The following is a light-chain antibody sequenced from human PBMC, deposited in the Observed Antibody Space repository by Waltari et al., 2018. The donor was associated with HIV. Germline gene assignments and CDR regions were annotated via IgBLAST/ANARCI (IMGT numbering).Light chain of an antibody. V-gene: IGLV2-23*02. CDR1: SRDGGSYYL. J-gene: IGLJ3*02. CDR3: CSYAGSSTLV. CDR2: EVN. Sequence: QSALTQPASVSGSPGQSITISCTGTSRDGGSYYLVFWYQQHPGKAPKLMIYEVNKRPSGVSNRFSGSKSGNTASLTISGLQAEDEADFYCCSYAGSSTLVFGGGTKLTVL.